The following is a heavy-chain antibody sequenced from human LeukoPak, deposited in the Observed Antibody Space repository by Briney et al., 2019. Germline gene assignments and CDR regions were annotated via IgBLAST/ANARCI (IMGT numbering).Heavy chain of an antibody. CDR3: ARGLVQGYYYYGMDV. J-gene: IGHJ6*02. D-gene: IGHD1-26*01. V-gene: IGHV1-8*01. CDR1: GYTFTSYD. Sequence: ASVKVSCKASGYTFTSYDINWVRQATGQGLEWMGWMNPNRGNTGYAQKFQGRVTMTRNTSISTAYMELSSLRSEDTAVYYCARGLVQGYYYYGMDVWGQGTTVTVSS. CDR2: MNPNRGNT.